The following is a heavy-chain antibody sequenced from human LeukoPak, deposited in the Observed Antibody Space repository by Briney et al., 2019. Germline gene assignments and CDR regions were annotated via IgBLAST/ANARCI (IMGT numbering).Heavy chain of an antibody. CDR3: ARVPRSSTSCLDY. V-gene: IGHV3-21*01. CDR2: ISSSSSYI. J-gene: IGHJ4*02. CDR1: GFTFSSYS. Sequence: NPGGSLRLSCAASGFTFSSYSMNWVRQAPGKGLEWVSSISSSSSYIYYADSVKGRFTISRDNAKNSLYLQMNSLRAEDTAVYYWARVPRSSTSCLDYGGQGTLVTVSA. D-gene: IGHD2-2*01.